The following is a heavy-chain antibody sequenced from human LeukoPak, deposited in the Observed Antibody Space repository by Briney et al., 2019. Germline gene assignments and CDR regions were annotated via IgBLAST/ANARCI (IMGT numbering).Heavy chain of an antibody. Sequence: KPGGSLRLSCAASGFTFDDYAMHWVRQAPGKGLEWVSLISGDGGSTYYADSVKGRFTISRDNAKNTLYLQMNSLRVEDTAVYYCVRSQNYYDSSGSFADAFDIWGQGTMVTVSS. CDR1: GFTFDDYA. D-gene: IGHD3-22*01. CDR3: VRSQNYYDSSGSFADAFDI. J-gene: IGHJ3*02. CDR2: ISGDGGST. V-gene: IGHV3-43*02.